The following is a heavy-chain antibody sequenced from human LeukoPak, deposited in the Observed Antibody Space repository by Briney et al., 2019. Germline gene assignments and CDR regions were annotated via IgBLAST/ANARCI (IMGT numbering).Heavy chain of an antibody. J-gene: IGHJ4*02. D-gene: IGHD3-22*01. CDR2: FYPEDGET. V-gene: IGHV1-24*01. CDR3: ATDKKGHYYDSSGSWSLDY. CDR1: GYTLTELS. Sequence: ASVKVSCKVSGYTLTELSMHWLRQAPGKGLEWMGGFYPEDGETIYAQKFQGRVTMTEDTSTDTAYMELSSLRSEDTAVYYCATDKKGHYYDSSGSWSLDYWGQGTLVTVSS.